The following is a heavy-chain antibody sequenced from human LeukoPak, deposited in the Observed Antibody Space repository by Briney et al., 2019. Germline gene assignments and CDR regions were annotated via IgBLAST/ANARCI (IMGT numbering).Heavy chain of an antibody. CDR2: ISDSGST. CDR1: GDSISGYY. CDR3: ARHRRRYYGSGTYDFDY. J-gene: IGHJ4*02. V-gene: IGHV4-59*08. D-gene: IGHD3-10*01. Sequence: PSETLSHTCTVSGDSISGYYWSWIRQPPGRGLEWIGYISDSGSTNYNPSLKSRVTISVDTSKNQVSLNLSSVTAADTAVYYCARHRRRYYGSGTYDFDYWGQGTLVTVSS.